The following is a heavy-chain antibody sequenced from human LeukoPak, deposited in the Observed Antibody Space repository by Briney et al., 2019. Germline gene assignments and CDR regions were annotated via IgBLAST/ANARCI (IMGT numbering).Heavy chain of an antibody. CDR2: ISSSSSAI. D-gene: IGHD1-26*01. Sequence: GRSLRLSCAASGFTFSSYSMNWVRQAPGKGLEWVSYISSSSSAIYYADSVKGRFTISRDNAKNSLYLQMNSLRAEDTAVYYCGREYSGSYFFGEDDNWFDPWGQGTLVTVSS. CDR3: GREYSGSYFFGEDDNWFDP. J-gene: IGHJ5*02. V-gene: IGHV3-48*04. CDR1: GFTFSSYS.